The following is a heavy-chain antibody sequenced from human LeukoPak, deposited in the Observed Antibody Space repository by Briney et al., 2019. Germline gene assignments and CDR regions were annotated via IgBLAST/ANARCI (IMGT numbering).Heavy chain of an antibody. CDR3: ASLDYGDYIGYYYYGMDV. CDR2: INSDGSST. V-gene: IGHV3-74*01. J-gene: IGHJ6*02. D-gene: IGHD4-17*01. CDR1: GFTFSSYW. Sequence: GGSLRLSCAASGFTFSSYWMHWVRQAPGKGLVWVSRINSDGSSTSYADSVKGRFTISSDNAKNTLYLQMNSLRAEDTAVYYCASLDYGDYIGYYYYGMDVWGQGTTVTVSS.